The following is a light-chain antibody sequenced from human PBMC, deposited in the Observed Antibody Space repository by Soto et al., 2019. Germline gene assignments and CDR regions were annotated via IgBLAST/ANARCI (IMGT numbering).Light chain of an antibody. V-gene: IGKV1-39*01. CDR2: AAS. Sequence: DIPMTQSPSSLSASVGDRVTITCRASQSISRFLKWYQQKPGKAPKILIYAASSLQSGVPSRFSGSGSVTEFTLTISSLQPEDFESYYCQPSSSTPDTFCQATKVEIK. CDR1: QSISRF. CDR3: QPSSSTPDT. J-gene: IGKJ2*01.